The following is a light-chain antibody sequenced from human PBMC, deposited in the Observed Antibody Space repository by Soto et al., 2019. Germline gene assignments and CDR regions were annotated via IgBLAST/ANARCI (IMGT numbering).Light chain of an antibody. CDR3: QQYGSSPRT. Sequence: EIVLTQSPATLSLSPGTGATLSCRASQSVSRSYLAWYQQKPGQAPRLLIYGASSRATGIPDRFSGSGSGTDFTLTISRLEPEDFAVYYCQQYGSSPRTFGQGTRLENK. CDR1: QSVSRSY. V-gene: IGKV3-20*01. J-gene: IGKJ5*01. CDR2: GAS.